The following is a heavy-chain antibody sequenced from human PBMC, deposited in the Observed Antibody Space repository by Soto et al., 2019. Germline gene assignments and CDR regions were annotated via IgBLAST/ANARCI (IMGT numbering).Heavy chain of an antibody. V-gene: IGHV1-18*01. CDR1: GYTFTSYG. D-gene: IGHD1-26*01. Sequence: QVPLVQSGPEVKKPGASVTVSCKASGYTFTSYGFSWVRQAPGQGLEWMGWISAHNGDTIYAQKFQDRITMTTDTSTNTAYLELRSLKSGDTAVFYCARSSGTYPPSRYYYGLDVWGQGTTVTVSS. CDR3: ARSSGTYPPSRYYYGLDV. CDR2: ISAHNGDT. J-gene: IGHJ6*02.